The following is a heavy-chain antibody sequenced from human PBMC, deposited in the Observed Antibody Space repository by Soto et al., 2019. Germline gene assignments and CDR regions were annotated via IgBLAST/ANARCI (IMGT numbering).Heavy chain of an antibody. V-gene: IGHV5-51*01. Sequence: EVQLVQSGAEVKKPGESLKISCKGSGYSFTSYWIGWLRQMPGKGLEWMGIIYPGDADTRYSPSFQGQVTISADKSSSTDYLQWSRLKASDTALYYYAGREYMGATPRAPAHYCTPDYWGHGHLVTVSS. CDR1: GYSFTSYW. CDR2: IYPGDADT. CDR3: AGREYMGATPRAPAHYCTPDY. J-gene: IGHJ4*01. D-gene: IGHD1-26*01.